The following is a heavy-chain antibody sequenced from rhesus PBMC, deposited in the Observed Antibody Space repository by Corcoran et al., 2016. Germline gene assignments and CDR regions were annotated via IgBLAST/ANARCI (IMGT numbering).Heavy chain of an antibody. CDR2: ISYSGST. CDR1: GYSISSGYG. J-gene: IGHJ4*01. Sequence: QLQLQESGPGLVKPSETLSLTCAVSGYSISSGYGWSWIRQPPGKGLEWIGYISYSGSTSYNPSRKSRVTISSDTSKNQFSLKLSSVTAADTAVYYCARESGGGLGYWGQGVLVTVSS. CDR3: ARESGGGLGY. D-gene: IGHD1-44*01. V-gene: IGHV4-122*02.